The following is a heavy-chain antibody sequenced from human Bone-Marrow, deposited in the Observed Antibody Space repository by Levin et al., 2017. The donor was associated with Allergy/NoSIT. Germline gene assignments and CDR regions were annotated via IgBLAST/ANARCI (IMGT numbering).Heavy chain of an antibody. J-gene: IGHJ5*02. V-gene: IGHV1-2*06. Sequence: ASVKVSCKASGYTFTGYYMHWVRQAPGQGLEWMGRINPNSGGTNYAQKFQGRVTMTRDTSISTAYMELSRLRSDDTAVYYCARDRCGSTSCYASGNNWFDPWGQGTLVTVSS. CDR1: GYTFTGYY. CDR3: ARDRCGSTSCYASGNNWFDP. D-gene: IGHD2-2*01. CDR2: INPNSGGT.